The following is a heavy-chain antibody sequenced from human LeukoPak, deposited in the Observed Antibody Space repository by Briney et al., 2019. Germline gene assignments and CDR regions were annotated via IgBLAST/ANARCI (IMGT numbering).Heavy chain of an antibody. CDR2: IKSKADGGTT. CDR3: TTYGYSNARGYYGMDV. CDR1: GFTFSSYS. J-gene: IGHJ6*02. D-gene: IGHD3-10*02. V-gene: IGHV3-15*01. Sequence: PGGSLRLSCAASGFTFSSYSMNWVRQAPGKGLEWLGRIKSKADGGTTEYAAPMIGTVTISRDDSRSILYLQMNSLKTEDTAVYYCTTYGYSNARGYYGMDVWGQGTTVTVSS.